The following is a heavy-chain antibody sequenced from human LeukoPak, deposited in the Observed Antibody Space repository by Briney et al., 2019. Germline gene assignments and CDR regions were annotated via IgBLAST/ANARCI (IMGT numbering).Heavy chain of an antibody. CDR2: ISAYNGDT. CDR3: ASRAGNSFHGFDV. Sequence: GASVKVSCKASGYTFTGYYMHWVRQAPGQGLAWMGWISAYNGDTSSAQTLQGRITMTTDTSTNTAYMELRSLSSDDTAVYYCASRAGNSFHGFDVWGQGTMVTVSS. V-gene: IGHV1-18*04. CDR1: GYTFTGYY. J-gene: IGHJ3*01. D-gene: IGHD4-23*01.